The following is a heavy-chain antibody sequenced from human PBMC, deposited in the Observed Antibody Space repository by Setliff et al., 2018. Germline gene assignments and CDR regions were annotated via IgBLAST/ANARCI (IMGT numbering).Heavy chain of an antibody. V-gene: IGHV4-61*09. CDR2: IYIRGII. J-gene: IGHJ4*02. CDR3: ARGRVDSGSYNDLGYFDD. D-gene: IGHD1-26*01. CDR1: GDFMSSHLYF. Sequence: SETLSLTCSVSGDFMSSHLYFWSWIRQPAGKGLEWIGDIYIRGIINYNPSLESRTTISIDTSKTQFSLILSSVTAADTAMYFCARGRVDSGSYNDLGYFDDWGKGTLVTVSS.